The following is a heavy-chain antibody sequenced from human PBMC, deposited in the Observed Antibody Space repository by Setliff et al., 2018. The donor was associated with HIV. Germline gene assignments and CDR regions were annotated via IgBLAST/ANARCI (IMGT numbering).Heavy chain of an antibody. CDR3: ARDASISSPYDAFDI. D-gene: IGHD6-6*01. V-gene: IGHV3-64*01. Sequence: GGSLRLSCAAFGFTFSSYAMHWVRQAPGKGLEYVSSISSNGGNTYYASSLKGRFTISRDNSKNTLYLQMGSLRAEDMAVYYCARDASISSPYDAFDIWGQGTMVTVSS. J-gene: IGHJ3*02. CDR2: ISSNGGNT. CDR1: GFTFSSYA.